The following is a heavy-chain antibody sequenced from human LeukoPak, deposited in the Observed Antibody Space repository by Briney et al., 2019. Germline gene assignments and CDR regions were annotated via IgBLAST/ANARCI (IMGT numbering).Heavy chain of an antibody. Sequence: SETLSLTCAVYGGSFSGYYWSWIRQPPGKGLEWIGEISYSGSTNYNPSLKSRVTISVDTSKNQFSLKLSSVTAADTAVYYCARGRGGAHYWGQGTLVTVSS. CDR3: ARGRGGAHY. CDR1: GGSFSGYY. V-gene: IGHV4-34*01. D-gene: IGHD1-26*01. J-gene: IGHJ4*02. CDR2: ISYSGST.